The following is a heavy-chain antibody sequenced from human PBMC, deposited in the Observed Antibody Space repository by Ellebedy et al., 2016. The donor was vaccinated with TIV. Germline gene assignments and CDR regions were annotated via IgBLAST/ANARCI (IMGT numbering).Heavy chain of an antibody. J-gene: IGHJ3*02. CDR2: INSDGSST. Sequence: GESLKISCAASGFTFSSYWMHWVRQAPGKGLVWVSRINSDGSSTTYADSVKGRFTISRDNAKNTLYLQMNSLRAEDTAVYYCASGATPAFDIWGQGTMVTVSS. D-gene: IGHD1-26*01. V-gene: IGHV3-74*01. CDR3: ASGATPAFDI. CDR1: GFTFSSYW.